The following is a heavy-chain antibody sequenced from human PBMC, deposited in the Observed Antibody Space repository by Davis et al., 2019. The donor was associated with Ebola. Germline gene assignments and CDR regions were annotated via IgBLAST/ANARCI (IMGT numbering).Heavy chain of an antibody. V-gene: IGHV1-8*01. Sequence: AASVKVSCKASGYTFTSYDINWVRQATGQGLEWMGWMNPNSGNTGYAQKFQGRVTMTRNTSISTAYMELSSLRSEDTAVYYCARGGYYDILTGYYYYYYGMDVWGQGTTVTVSS. CDR2: MNPNSGNT. CDR1: GYTFTSYD. J-gene: IGHJ6*02. D-gene: IGHD3-9*01. CDR3: ARGGYYDILTGYYYYYYGMDV.